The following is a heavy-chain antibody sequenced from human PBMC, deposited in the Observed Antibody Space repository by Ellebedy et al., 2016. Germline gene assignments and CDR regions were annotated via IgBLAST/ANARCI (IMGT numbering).Heavy chain of an antibody. CDR3: AKGGRQLLWRVGAFDI. J-gene: IGHJ3*02. CDR2: ISGSGGST. V-gene: IGHV3-23*01. Sequence: GESLKISXAASGFTFSSYAMSWVRQAPGKGLEWVSAISGSGGSTYYADSVKGRFTISRDNSKNTLYLQMNSLRAEDTAVYYCAKGGRQLLWRVGAFDIWGQGTMVTVSS. D-gene: IGHD2-2*01. CDR1: GFTFSSYA.